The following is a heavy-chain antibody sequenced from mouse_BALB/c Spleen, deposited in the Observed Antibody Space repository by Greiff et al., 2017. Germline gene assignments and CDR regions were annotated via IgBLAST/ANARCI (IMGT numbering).Heavy chain of an antibody. D-gene: IGHD3-1*01. V-gene: IGHV14-3*02. CDR1: GFNIKDTY. Sequence: EVKLVESGAELVRSGASVKLSCTASGFNIKDTYMHWVKQRPEQGLEWIGRIDPANGNTKYDPKFQGKATITADTSSNTAYLQLSSLTSEDTAVYYCAFGNYYAMDYWGQGTSVTVSS. CDR2: IDPANGNT. J-gene: IGHJ4*01. CDR3: AFGNYYAMDY.